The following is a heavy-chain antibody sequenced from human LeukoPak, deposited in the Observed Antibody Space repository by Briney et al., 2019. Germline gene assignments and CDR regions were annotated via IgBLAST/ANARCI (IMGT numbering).Heavy chain of an antibody. CDR1: GGSFSGYY. CDR2: INHSGST. V-gene: IGHV4-34*01. CDR3: ARGRFDY. J-gene: IGHJ4*02. Sequence: ETLSLTCAAYGGSFSGYYWSWIRQPPGKGLEWIGEINHSGSTNYNPSLKSRVTISVDTSKNQFSLKLSSVTAADTAVYYCARGRFDYWGQGTLVTVSS.